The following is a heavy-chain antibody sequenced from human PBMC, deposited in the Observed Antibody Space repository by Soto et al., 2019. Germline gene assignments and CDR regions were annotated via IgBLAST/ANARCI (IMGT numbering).Heavy chain of an antibody. CDR1: GYTFTSYG. J-gene: IGHJ6*02. CDR3: ARVGNDFWSGYGMDV. V-gene: IGHV1-18*01. CDR2: ISASNGNT. D-gene: IGHD3-3*01. Sequence: ASVKVSCKASGYTFTSYGISWVRQAPGQGLEWMGWISASNGNTNYAQKLQGRVTMTTDTSTSTAYMELRSLRSDDTAVYYCARVGNDFWSGYGMDVWGQGTTVTVSS.